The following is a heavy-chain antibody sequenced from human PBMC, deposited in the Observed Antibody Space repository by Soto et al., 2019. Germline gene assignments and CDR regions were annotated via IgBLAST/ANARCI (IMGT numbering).Heavy chain of an antibody. CDR1: GGTFSSYA. D-gene: IGHD3-3*01. J-gene: IGHJ4*02. Sequence: GASVKVSCKASGGTFSSYAISWVRQAPGQGLEWMGGIIPIFGTANYAQKFQGRVTITADESTSTAYMELSSLRSEDTAVYYCARGHYYDFWSGPTYYFDYWGQGTLVTVSS. CDR3: ARGHYYDFWSGPTYYFDY. CDR2: IIPIFGTA. V-gene: IGHV1-69*13.